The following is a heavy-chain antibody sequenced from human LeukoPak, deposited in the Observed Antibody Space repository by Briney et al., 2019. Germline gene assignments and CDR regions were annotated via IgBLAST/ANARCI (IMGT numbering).Heavy chain of an antibody. CDR3: ARGGKRYYDSSGPYDAFDI. V-gene: IGHV1-2*02. D-gene: IGHD3-22*01. J-gene: IGHJ3*02. CDR2: INPNSGGT. CDR1: GYTFTGYY. Sequence: ASVKVSCKASGYTFTGYYMHWVRQAPGQGLEWMGWINPNSGGTNYAQKFQGRVTMTRDTSISTAYMELSRLRSDDTAVYYCARGGKRYYDSSGPYDAFDIWGQGTMVTVSS.